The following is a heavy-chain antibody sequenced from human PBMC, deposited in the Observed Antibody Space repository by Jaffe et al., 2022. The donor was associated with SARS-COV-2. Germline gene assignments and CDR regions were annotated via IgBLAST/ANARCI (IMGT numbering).Heavy chain of an antibody. D-gene: IGHD3-22*01. CDR2: ISYTGRS. CDR3: ARRNYFQSSASYHIDY. Sequence: QPQLQESGPGLVKPSETLSLTCTVSGDSISSSGYFWNWIRQAPGKGLEWIGSISYTGRSYYNPSLKSRVTISADTSKNQFFVKLNSVTAADTAVYYCARRNYFQSSASYHIDYWGQGTLVTVSS. V-gene: IGHV4-39*01. CDR1: GDSISSSGYF. J-gene: IGHJ4*02.